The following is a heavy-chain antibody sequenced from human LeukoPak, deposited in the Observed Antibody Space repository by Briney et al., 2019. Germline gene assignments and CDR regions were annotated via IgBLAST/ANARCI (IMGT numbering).Heavy chain of an antibody. D-gene: IGHD4-17*01. Sequence: GASLRLSCEASGLTFSSYAMSWVRQAPGKGLESVSAISGSGGSTYYADSVKGRFTISRDNSKNTLYLQMNSLRAEDTAVYYCAKVGDWDGDYAYYFDYWGQGTLVTVSS. J-gene: IGHJ4*02. CDR1: GLTFSSYA. CDR3: AKVGDWDGDYAYYFDY. CDR2: ISGSGGST. V-gene: IGHV3-23*01.